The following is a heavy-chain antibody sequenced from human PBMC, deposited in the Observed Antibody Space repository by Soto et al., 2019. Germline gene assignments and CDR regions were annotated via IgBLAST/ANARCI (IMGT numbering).Heavy chain of an antibody. CDR1: GFTFSIYS. D-gene: IGHD2-21*01. V-gene: IGHV3-30-3*01. J-gene: IGHJ4*02. CDR3: ARDQEGQPNLFQLIDS. CDR2: ISYDGSNK. Sequence: GGSLRLSCAASGFTFSIYSMHLVRQSPGKGLEWVAFISYDGSNKYYTDSVKGRFTISRDNSKNTLYLQMNSLRPEDTAVYYCARDQEGQPNLFQLIDSWGQGTLVTLSS.